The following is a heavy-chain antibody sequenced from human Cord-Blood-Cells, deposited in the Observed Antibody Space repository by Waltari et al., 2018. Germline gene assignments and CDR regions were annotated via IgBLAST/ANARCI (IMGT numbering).Heavy chain of an antibody. CDR3: ARDLEAYCGGDCYSRYFQH. CDR2: IIPTLDIA. Sequence: QVQLVQSGAEVKKPGSSVKVSCKASGGTFSSYAISWVRQAPGQGLEWMGMIIPTLDIANYAQKFQRRVTITADKSTSTAYMELSSLRSEDTAVYYCARDLEAYCGGDCYSRYFQHWGQGTLVTVSS. V-gene: IGHV1-69*09. J-gene: IGHJ1*01. D-gene: IGHD2-21*01. CDR1: GGTFSSYA.